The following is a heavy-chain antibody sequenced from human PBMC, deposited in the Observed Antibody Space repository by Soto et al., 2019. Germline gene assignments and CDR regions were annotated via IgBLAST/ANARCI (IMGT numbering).Heavy chain of an antibody. CDR3: ASRDPGTSVDY. Sequence: KPSEALSRACAVSGGSFTSNNWWTWVRQPPGQGLEWIGEIYRTGSTNYNPSLKSRVTISLDKSENQFSLKVTSLTAADTAVYYCASRDPGTSVDYWGQGTLVTVSS. J-gene: IGHJ4*02. CDR2: IYRTGST. V-gene: IGHV4-4*02. CDR1: GGSFTSNNW. D-gene: IGHD1-7*01.